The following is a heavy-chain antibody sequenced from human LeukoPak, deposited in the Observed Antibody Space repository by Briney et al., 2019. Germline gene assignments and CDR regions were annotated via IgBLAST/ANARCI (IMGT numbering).Heavy chain of an antibody. CDR3: AKRGVVIRGLLVIGFHQQAYYFDS. V-gene: IGHV3-23*01. Sequence: PGGSRRLSCVVSGFTLANYAMTWVRQAPGKGLEWVSSISERGETNYAHPVKGRFTISRDKSMNTVYLQMNSLRPEDTALYFCAKRGVVIRGLLVIGFHQQAYYFDSWGQGILVTVSS. CDR2: ISERGET. D-gene: IGHD3-10*01. J-gene: IGHJ4*02. CDR1: GFTLANYA.